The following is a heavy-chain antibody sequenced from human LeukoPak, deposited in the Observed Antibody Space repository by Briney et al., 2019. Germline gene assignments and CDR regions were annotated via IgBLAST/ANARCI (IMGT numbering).Heavy chain of an antibody. J-gene: IGHJ5*02. V-gene: IGHV4-59*08. Sequence: PSETLSLTCTVSGGSISSYYWSWIRQPPGKGLEWIGYIYYSGSTNYNPSLKSRVTISVDTSKNQFSLKLSSVTAADTAVYYCARLGCSSTSCYDGNWFDPWGQGTLVTVSS. CDR2: IYYSGST. CDR1: GGSISSYY. D-gene: IGHD2-2*01. CDR3: ARLGCSSTSCYDGNWFDP.